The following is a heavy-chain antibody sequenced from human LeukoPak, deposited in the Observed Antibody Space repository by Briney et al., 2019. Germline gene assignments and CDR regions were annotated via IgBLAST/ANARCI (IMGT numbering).Heavy chain of an antibody. V-gene: IGHV3-21*01. D-gene: IGHD6-19*01. CDR1: GFTFSSYN. Sequence: GSLRLPCAASGFTFSSYNMNWVRQAPGKGLEWVSSISSNGTYIYYADSVKGRFTISRDNAKNSLYLQMNSLRAEDTAVYYCAREGTAVAGSDYRGQGTLVTVSS. CDR2: ISSNGTYI. CDR3: AREGTAVAGSDY. J-gene: IGHJ4*02.